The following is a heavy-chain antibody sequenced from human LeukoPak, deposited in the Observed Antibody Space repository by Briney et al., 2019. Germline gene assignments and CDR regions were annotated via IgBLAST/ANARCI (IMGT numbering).Heavy chain of an antibody. CDR2: IYYSGST. CDR3: AREPVREGGAFDI. CDR1: GGSISSYY. V-gene: IGHV4-59*01. Sequence: SETLSLTCTVSGGSISSYYWSWIRQPPGKGLEWIGYIYYSGSTNYNPSLKSRVTISVDTSKNQFSLKLSSVTAADTAVYYCAREPVREGGAFDIWGQGTMVTVSS. D-gene: IGHD3-10*01. J-gene: IGHJ3*02.